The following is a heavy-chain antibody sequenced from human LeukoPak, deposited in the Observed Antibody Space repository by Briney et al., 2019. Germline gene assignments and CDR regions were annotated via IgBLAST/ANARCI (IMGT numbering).Heavy chain of an antibody. CDR3: ARKIDI. J-gene: IGHJ3*02. CDR1: VGSFRGYY. Sequence: PSETLSLTCAVYVGSFRGYYWSCIRQPPGRGLEWIGEINHSGSTNYNPSLKSRVTISVDTSKNQFSLNLSSVTAADTAVYYCARKIDIWGQGTMVTVSS. V-gene: IGHV4-34*01. CDR2: INHSGST.